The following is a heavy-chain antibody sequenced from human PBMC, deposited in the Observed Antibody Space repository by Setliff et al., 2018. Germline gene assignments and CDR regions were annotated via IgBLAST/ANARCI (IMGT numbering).Heavy chain of an antibody. D-gene: IGHD6-13*01. V-gene: IGHV1-18*01. J-gene: IGHJ4*02. CDR2: ISGHNGDT. Sequence: RASVKVSCKTSGYPFTNYGLSWVRQAPGQGLEWMGWISGHNGDTKLAQNFQGRVTVTTDTFTNTGYMELRSLRSDDTAFYYCARADYSSSLHYFDCWGQGTLVTGS. CDR1: GYPFTNYG. CDR3: ARADYSSSLHYFDC.